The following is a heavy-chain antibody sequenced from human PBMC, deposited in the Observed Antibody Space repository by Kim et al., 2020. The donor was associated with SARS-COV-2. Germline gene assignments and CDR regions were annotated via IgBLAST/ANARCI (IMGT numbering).Heavy chain of an antibody. CDR2: IYTSGST. V-gene: IGHV4-4*07. J-gene: IGHJ5*02. Sequence: SETLSLTCTVSGGSISSYYWSWIRQPAGKGLEWIGRIYTSGSTNYNPSLKSRVTMSVDTSKNQFSLKLSSVTAADTAVYYCARDGYYDPWGWFDPWGQGTLVTVSS. CDR1: GGSISSYY. D-gene: IGHD3-3*01. CDR3: ARDGYYDPWGWFDP.